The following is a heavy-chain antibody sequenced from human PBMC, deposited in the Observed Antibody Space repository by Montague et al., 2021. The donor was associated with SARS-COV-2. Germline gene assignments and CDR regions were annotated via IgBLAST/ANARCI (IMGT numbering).Heavy chain of an antibody. V-gene: IGHV4-39*01. D-gene: IGHD3-10*01. CDR3: ARQPFITINRRASWSGFDP. CDR2: IYYSGST. J-gene: IGHJ5*02. Sequence: SETLSLTCTVSGGSISSSTYYWGWIRQPPGKGLEWIGSIYYSGSTQYNPSLKSRVNISVDTSKNQFSLTLRSVTAADTAVYYCARQPFITINRRASWSGFDPWGRGTLVAVSS. CDR1: GGSISSSTYY.